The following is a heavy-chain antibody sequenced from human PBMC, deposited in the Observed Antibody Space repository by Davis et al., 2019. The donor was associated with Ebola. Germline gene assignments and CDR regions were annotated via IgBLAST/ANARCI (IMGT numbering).Heavy chain of an antibody. CDR1: GYTFTGYY. V-gene: IGHV1-2*02. Sequence: ASVKVSCKASGYTFTGYYMHWVRQAPGQGLEWMGWINPNSGGTNYAQKFQGRVTMTRDTSISTAYMELSRLRSDDTAVYYCARVSLYYYYGMDVWGQGTTVTVSS. J-gene: IGHJ6*02. D-gene: IGHD3-3*02. CDR2: INPNSGGT. CDR3: ARVSLYYYYGMDV.